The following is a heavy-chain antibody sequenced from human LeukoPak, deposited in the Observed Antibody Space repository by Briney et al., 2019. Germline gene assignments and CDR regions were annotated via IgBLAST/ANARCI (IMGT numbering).Heavy chain of an antibody. V-gene: IGHV1-2*02. Sequence: ASVKVSCKASGYTFTGYYMHWVRQAPGQGLEWMGWINPNSGGINYAQKFQGRVTMTRDTSISTAYMELSRLRSDDTAVYYCARGYYDFWSGYFAGILCYWGQGTLVTVSS. J-gene: IGHJ4*02. CDR3: ARGYYDFWSGYFAGILCY. CDR2: INPNSGGI. CDR1: GYTFTGYY. D-gene: IGHD3-3*01.